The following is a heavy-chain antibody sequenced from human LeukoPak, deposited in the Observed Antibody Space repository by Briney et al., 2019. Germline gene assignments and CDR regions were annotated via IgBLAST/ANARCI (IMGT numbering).Heavy chain of an antibody. D-gene: IGHD6-6*01. CDR2: IYHRRNT. Sequence: PSETLSLTCAVSDFSISNPYYWGWVRQPPGKGLEFIGNIYHRRNTYYNPSLKSRVTISVDTSKNQFSLRLNSVTAADTAVYYCARVEWGSVAALDDWYFDLWGRGTLVAVSS. CDR3: ARVEWGSVAALDDWYFDL. J-gene: IGHJ2*01. CDR1: DFSISNPYY. V-gene: IGHV4-38-2*01.